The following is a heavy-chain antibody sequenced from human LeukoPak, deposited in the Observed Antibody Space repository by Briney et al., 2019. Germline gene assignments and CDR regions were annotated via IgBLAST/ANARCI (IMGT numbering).Heavy chain of an antibody. V-gene: IGHV4-39*07. CDR3: AREARYCSGGNCYDKHFYYYYYMDV. J-gene: IGHJ6*03. CDR2: IYYSGST. D-gene: IGHD2-15*01. Sequence: SETLSLTCTVSGGSISSSSYYWVWIRQPPGKGLECIGLIYYSGSTYYNPSLKSRVTISVDTSKNQFSLKLNSVTAADTAVYYCAREARYCSGGNCYDKHFYYYYYMDVWGKGTTVTVSS. CDR1: GGSISSSSYY.